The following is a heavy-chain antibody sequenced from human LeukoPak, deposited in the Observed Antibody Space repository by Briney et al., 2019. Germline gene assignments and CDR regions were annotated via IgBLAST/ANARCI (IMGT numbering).Heavy chain of an antibody. Sequence: ASVKVSFKASGYTFTSYGISWVRQAPGQGLGWVGWISAYNGNTNYAHKLQGRVTMTTDTSTSTAYMELRSLRSDDTAVYYCARDLRGDYVFDYWGQGTLVTVSS. CDR3: ARDLRGDYVFDY. CDR1: GYTFTSYG. CDR2: ISAYNGNT. V-gene: IGHV1-18*01. J-gene: IGHJ4*02. D-gene: IGHD3-10*02.